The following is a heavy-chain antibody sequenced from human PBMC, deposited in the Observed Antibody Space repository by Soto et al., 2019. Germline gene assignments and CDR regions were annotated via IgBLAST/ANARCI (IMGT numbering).Heavy chain of an antibody. CDR3: AKDHIVVGTAIQIDAFDI. Sequence: EVQLLESGGGLVQPGGSLRLSCAASGFTFSSYAMSWVRQAPGKGLEWVSAISGSGGSTYYADSVKGRFTISRDNSKNTLYLQMNILRAEDTAVYYCAKDHIVVGTAIQIDAFDIWGQGTMVTVSS. J-gene: IGHJ3*02. V-gene: IGHV3-23*01. CDR1: GFTFSSYA. CDR2: ISGSGGST. D-gene: IGHD2-21*02.